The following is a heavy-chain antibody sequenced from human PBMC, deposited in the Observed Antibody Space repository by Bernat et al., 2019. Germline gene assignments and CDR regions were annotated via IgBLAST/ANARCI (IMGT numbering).Heavy chain of an antibody. CDR2: IKQDRSEK. V-gene: IGHV3-7*04. CDR1: GFTFSNYW. J-gene: IGHJ4*02. D-gene: IGHD6-19*01. CDR3: AREGRYSSGDY. Sequence: EVQLVESGGGLVQPGGSLRLSCAASGFTFSNYWMSWVRQAPGKGLEWVANIKQDRSEKYYVDSVKGRFTISRDNAKNSLYLQMDSLRAEDTAVYYCAREGRYSSGDYWGQGTLVTVSS.